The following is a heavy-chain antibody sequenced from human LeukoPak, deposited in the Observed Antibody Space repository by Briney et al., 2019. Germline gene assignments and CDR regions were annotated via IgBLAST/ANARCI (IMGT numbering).Heavy chain of an antibody. D-gene: IGHD5-12*01. CDR3: ARGGSGYDSFYYYGMDV. CDR1: GGSISSYY. Sequence: PSETLSLTCTVAGGSISSYYWSWIRQPPGKGLEWIGYIYDSWSTNYNPSLKSRVTISVDTSKNQFSLKLSSVTAADTAVYYCARGGSGYDSFYYYGMDVWGQGTTVTVSS. CDR2: IYDSWST. J-gene: IGHJ6*02. V-gene: IGHV4-59*01.